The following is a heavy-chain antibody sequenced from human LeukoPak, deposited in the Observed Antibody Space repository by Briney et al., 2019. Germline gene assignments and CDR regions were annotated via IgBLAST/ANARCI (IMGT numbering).Heavy chain of an antibody. CDR3: ARSLVGYYDSSGYSDY. CDR1: GFTFSSYA. J-gene: IGHJ4*02. Sequence: GGSLRLSCAASGFTFSSYAMSWVRQAPGKGLEWVSAISGSGGSTYYADSVKGRFTISRDNSKNTLYLQMNSLRAEDTAVYYCARSLVGYYDSSGYSDYWGQGTLVTVSS. CDR2: ISGSGGST. D-gene: IGHD3-22*01. V-gene: IGHV3-23*01.